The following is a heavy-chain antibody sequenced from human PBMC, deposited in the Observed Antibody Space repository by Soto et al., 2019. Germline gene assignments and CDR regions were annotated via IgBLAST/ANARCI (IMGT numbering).Heavy chain of an antibody. V-gene: IGHV4-39*01. Sequence: SETLSLTCTVSGGSISSSSYYWGWIRQPPGKGLEWIGGIYYSGSTYYNPSLKSRVTISVDTSKNQFSLKLSSVTAADTAVYYCARQFPLVNFAETDWFDPWGQGTLVTVSS. CDR3: ARQFPLVNFAETDWFDP. CDR1: GGSISSSSYY. J-gene: IGHJ5*02. CDR2: IYYSGST.